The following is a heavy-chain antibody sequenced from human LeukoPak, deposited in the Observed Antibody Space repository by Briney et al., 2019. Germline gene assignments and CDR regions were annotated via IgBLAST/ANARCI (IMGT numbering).Heavy chain of an antibody. Sequence: GASVKVSCKASGYTFNSSYMHWVRQAPGQGLEWMGWISAYNGNTNYAQKLQGRVTMTTDTSTSTAYMELRSLRSDDTAVYYCARDLRVYSSSWYSYFDYWGQGTLVTVSS. V-gene: IGHV1-18*04. D-gene: IGHD6-13*01. J-gene: IGHJ4*02. CDR1: GYTFNSSY. CDR3: ARDLRVYSSSWYSYFDY. CDR2: ISAYNGNT.